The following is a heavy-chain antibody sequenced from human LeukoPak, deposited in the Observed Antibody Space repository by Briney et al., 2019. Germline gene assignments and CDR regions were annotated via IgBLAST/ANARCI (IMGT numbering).Heavy chain of an antibody. D-gene: IGHD5-12*01. CDR3: ARGGYSGYAQDY. CDR2: IYYSGST. Sequence: PSETLSLTCTVSGGSISSYYWSWIRQPPGKGLEWIGYIYYSGSTNYNPSLKSRVTISVDTSKNQFSLKLSSVTAADMAVYYCARGGYSGYAQDYWGQGTLVTVSS. CDR1: GGSISSYY. J-gene: IGHJ4*02. V-gene: IGHV4-59*01.